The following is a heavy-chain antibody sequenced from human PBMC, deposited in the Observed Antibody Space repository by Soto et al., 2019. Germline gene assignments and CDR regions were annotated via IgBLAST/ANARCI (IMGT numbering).Heavy chain of an antibody. D-gene: IGHD3-3*01. Sequence: ASVKVSCNASVCIFTRNKMHWVRQAPGQGLEWMGIISPSGGTPAYAQKFQDRVTMTWDTSTTTVYMDLSSLRSEDTAVYFCARDFEWSFDYWGQGTLVPVYS. CDR3: ARDFEWSFDY. CDR2: ISPSGGTP. CDR1: VCIFTRNK. J-gene: IGHJ4*02. V-gene: IGHV1-46*01.